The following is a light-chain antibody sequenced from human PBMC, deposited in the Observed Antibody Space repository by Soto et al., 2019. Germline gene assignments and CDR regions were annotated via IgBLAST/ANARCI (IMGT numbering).Light chain of an antibody. V-gene: IGLV2-14*01. J-gene: IGLJ1*01. CDR3: SSYTTRSTYV. Sequence: QSVLTQPASVSGSPGQSITISCTGTSRDIGFFNYVSWYQQFPGNAPKLIIFEVTNRPSGVSNRFSASKSGNTASLTISGLQAEDGADYSCSSYTTRSTYVFGTGTKVTVL. CDR2: EVT. CDR1: SRDIGFFNY.